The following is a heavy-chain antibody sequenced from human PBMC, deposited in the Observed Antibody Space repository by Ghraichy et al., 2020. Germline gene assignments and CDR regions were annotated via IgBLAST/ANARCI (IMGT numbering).Heavy chain of an antibody. CDR2: ISAGGGTT. V-gene: IGHV3-23*01. CDR1: GFTFATYA. D-gene: IGHD3-3*01. J-gene: IGHJ4*02. CDR3: AKGSKLPPSWHDFWSGYYERGTTLDY. Sequence: GGSLRLTCAGSGFTFATYAMTWVRQAPGKGLEWVSTISAGGGTTYYADSVKGRFTISRDNSRNTLYLQMNSLTAEDTALYYCAKGSKLPPSWHDFWSGYYERGTTLDYWGQGTLVTVSS.